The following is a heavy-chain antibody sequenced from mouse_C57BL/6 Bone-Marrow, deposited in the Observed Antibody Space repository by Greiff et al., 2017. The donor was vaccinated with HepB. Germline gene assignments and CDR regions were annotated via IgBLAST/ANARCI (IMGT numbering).Heavy chain of an antibody. CDR1: GYTFTSYW. J-gene: IGHJ2*01. Sequence: VQLQQPGAELVKPGASVKLSCKASGYTFTSYWMHWVKQRPGQGLEWIGMIHPNSGSTNYNEKFKSKATLTVDKSSSTAYMQLSSLTSEDSAVYYCARGIYYDYDGPLDYWGQGTTLTVSS. CDR3: ARGIYYDYDGPLDY. CDR2: IHPNSGST. D-gene: IGHD2-4*01. V-gene: IGHV1-64*01.